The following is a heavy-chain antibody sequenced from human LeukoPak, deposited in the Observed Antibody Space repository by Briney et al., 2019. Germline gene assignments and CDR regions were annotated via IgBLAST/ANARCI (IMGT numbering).Heavy chain of an antibody. J-gene: IGHJ5*02. CDR2: INHSGST. V-gene: IGHV4-34*01. D-gene: IGHD6-13*01. Sequence: PSETLSLTCAVYGGSFSGYYWSWIRQPPGKGLEWIGEINHSGSTNYNPSLKSRVTISVDTSKNQFSLKLSSVTAADTAVYYCARGSIAAAGTGVWRDPWGQGTLVTVSS. CDR3: ARGSIAAAGTGVWRDP. CDR1: GGSFSGYY.